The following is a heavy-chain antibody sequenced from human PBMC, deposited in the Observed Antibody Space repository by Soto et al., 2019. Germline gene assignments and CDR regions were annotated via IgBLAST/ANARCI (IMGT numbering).Heavy chain of an antibody. CDR1: GFTFSSYA. V-gene: IGHV3-23*01. CDR3: AKEGGGTTVITFERGREYYYYYYMDV. D-gene: IGHD4-4*01. J-gene: IGHJ6*03. CDR2: ISGSGGST. Sequence: EVQLLESGGGLVQPGGSLRLSCAASGFTFSSYAMSWVRQAPGKGLEWVSAISGSGGSTYYADSVKGRFTISRDNSKNTLYLQMNSLRAEDTAVYYCAKEGGGTTVITFERGREYYYYYYMDVWGKGTTVTVSS.